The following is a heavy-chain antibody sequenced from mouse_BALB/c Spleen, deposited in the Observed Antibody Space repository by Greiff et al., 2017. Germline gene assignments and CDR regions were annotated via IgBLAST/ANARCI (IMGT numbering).Heavy chain of an antibody. V-gene: IGHV3-2*02. CDR2: ISYSGST. CDR3: ARPSGYFDV. J-gene: IGHJ1*01. CDR1: GYSITSDYV. D-gene: IGHD6-1*01. Sequence: EVKLQESGPGLVKPSQSLSLSCTASGYSITSDYVWNWIRQFPGNKLGWMGFISYSGSTSYNATLKSRIPITQDTTKNQIFLQLNSVTTEDAATFYCARPSGYFDVWGAGTTVTVSA.